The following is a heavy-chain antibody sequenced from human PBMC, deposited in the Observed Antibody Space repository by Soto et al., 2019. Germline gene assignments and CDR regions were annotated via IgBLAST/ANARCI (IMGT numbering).Heavy chain of an antibody. J-gene: IGHJ4*02. D-gene: IGHD4-4*01. CDR1: GFTFSSYA. CDR2: ISGSGGST. Sequence: GGSLRLSCAASGFTFSSYAMSWVRQAPGKGLEWVSAISGSGGSTYYADSVKGRFTISRDNSKNTLYLQMNSLRAEDTAVYYCAKNPRAYSNYIPVLGFDYWGQGTLVTVSS. V-gene: IGHV3-23*01. CDR3: AKNPRAYSNYIPVLGFDY.